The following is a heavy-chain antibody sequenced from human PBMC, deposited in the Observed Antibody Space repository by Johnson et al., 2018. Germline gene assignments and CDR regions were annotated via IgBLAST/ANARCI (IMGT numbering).Heavy chain of an antibody. J-gene: IGHJ4*02. CDR2: IYHSGNT. V-gene: IGHV4-59*01. CDR3: TRGPDYYDSSGYSLFDY. D-gene: IGHD3-22*01. CDR1: GGSISNYL. Sequence: QVQLQESGPGLVKPSETLSLTCTVSGGSISNYLWNWIRQPPGKGLEWIGTIYHSGNTKYSASIRSRVTMSVDTSKNQFSLKVNSGTAADTAVYYCTRGPDYYDSSGYSLFDYWGQGTLVTVSS.